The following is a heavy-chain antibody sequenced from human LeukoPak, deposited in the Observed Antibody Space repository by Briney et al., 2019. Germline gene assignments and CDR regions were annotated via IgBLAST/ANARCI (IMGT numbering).Heavy chain of an antibody. CDR2: ISAYNGNT. J-gene: IGHJ3*02. Sequence: GASVKVSCKASGYTFTNYGISWVRQAPGQGLEWMGWISAYNGNTKYVQKVQGRVTMTTDTSTSTAYMEVRSLRYDDTAVYYCARETFWRGPKNDDAFDIWGQGTMVTVSS. V-gene: IGHV1-18*01. CDR3: ARETFWRGPKNDDAFDI. CDR1: GYTFTNYG. D-gene: IGHD3-3*01.